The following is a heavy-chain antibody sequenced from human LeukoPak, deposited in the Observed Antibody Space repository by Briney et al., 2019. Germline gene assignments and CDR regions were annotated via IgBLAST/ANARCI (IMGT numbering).Heavy chain of an antibody. CDR2: ISGNTDNI. CDR1: GFTFNNYA. Sequence: PGGSLRLSCVASGFTFNNYAMNWVRQAPGKGLEWVSVISGNTDNIYYADSVKGRFTISRDNSKNTLYLQMNSLRAEDTAVYYCAREQYDFWSGYYDYWGQGTLVTVSS. CDR3: AREQYDFWSGYYDY. V-gene: IGHV3-23*01. D-gene: IGHD3-3*01. J-gene: IGHJ4*02.